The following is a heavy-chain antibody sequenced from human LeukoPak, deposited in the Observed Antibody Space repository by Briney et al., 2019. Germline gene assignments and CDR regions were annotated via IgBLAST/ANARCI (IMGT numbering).Heavy chain of an antibody. J-gene: IGHJ6*02. D-gene: IGHD2-2*01. CDR1: GFTFDDYA. V-gene: IGHV3-9*01. CDR3: AKDIRSIVVPPDAMDV. CDR2: ISWNSGII. Sequence: GGPLRLSCAASGFTFDDYAMHWVRQAPGKGLEWVSGISWNSGIIGYADSVKGRFTISRDSAKNSLYLQMNSLRPEDTAFYYCAKDIRSIVVPPDAMDVWGQGTTVTVSS.